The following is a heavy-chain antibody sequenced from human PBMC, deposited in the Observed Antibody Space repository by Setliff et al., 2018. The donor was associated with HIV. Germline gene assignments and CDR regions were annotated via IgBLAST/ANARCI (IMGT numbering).Heavy chain of an antibody. Sequence: SETLSLTCTVSGDSVNDRSYFWGWIRQPPGKGLEWIGTFYYNGDSRYNPSLKSRVTISVDTSKNQFSLNLNSVTAADTALYFCAGGFPKYNFRLFDSWGQGTLVTVSS. CDR2: FYYNGDS. V-gene: IGHV4-39*01. CDR3: AGGFPKYNFRLFDS. CDR1: GDSVNDRSYF. D-gene: IGHD6-25*01. J-gene: IGHJ5*01.